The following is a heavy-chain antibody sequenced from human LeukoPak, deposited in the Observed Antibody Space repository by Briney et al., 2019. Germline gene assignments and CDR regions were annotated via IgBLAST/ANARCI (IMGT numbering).Heavy chain of an antibody. CDR2: ISSSSSYI. Sequence: VGSLRLSCAASGFTFSSYSMNWVRQAPGKGLEWVSSISSSSSYIYYADSVKGRFTISRDNAKNSLYLQMNSLRAEDTAVYYCASNPTDFWSGYYSGSRVDYWGQGTLVTVSS. D-gene: IGHD3-3*01. CDR3: ASNPTDFWSGYYSGSRVDY. J-gene: IGHJ4*02. CDR1: GFTFSSYS. V-gene: IGHV3-21*01.